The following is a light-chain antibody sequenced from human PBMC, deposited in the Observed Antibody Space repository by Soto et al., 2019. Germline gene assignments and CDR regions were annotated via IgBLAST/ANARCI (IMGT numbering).Light chain of an antibody. CDR3: QQAKGFPLT. CDR1: QDIDTY. CDR2: AAS. V-gene: IGKV1-12*01. Sequence: DIQMTQSPSSVSASVGDRVIITCRASQDIDTYLAWYQLKPGKAPNLLIYAASNLQDEVPSRFSGSGSGTDFNLSISTLQPDDFATYYCQQAKGFPLTFGGGTKVESK. J-gene: IGKJ4*01.